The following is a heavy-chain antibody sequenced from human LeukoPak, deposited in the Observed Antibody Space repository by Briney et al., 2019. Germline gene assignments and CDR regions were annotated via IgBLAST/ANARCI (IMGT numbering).Heavy chain of an antibody. CDR1: GFTFSRFA. Sequence: PGGSRRPSCSASGFTFSRFAMTWVRQVPGRGLEWVSTISGNGHQTYYADSVKGRFSVSRDNSKNILYLQMDSLRADDSALYYCAKDANYYDSSGYFIPFDYWGQGTLVTDSS. D-gene: IGHD3-22*01. CDR3: AKDANYYDSSGYFIPFDY. V-gene: IGHV3-23*01. J-gene: IGHJ4*02. CDR2: ISGNGHQT.